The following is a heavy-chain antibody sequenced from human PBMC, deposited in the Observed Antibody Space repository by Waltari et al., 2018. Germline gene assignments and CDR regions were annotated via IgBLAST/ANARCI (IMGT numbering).Heavy chain of an antibody. CDR3: ARGDGNDFWSGSGYYYYMDV. D-gene: IGHD3-3*01. J-gene: IGHJ6*03. V-gene: IGHV4-38-2*02. Sequence: QVQLQESGPGLVKPSETLSLTCTVSGYSISSGYYWGWIRQPPGKGLEWIGSIYHSGSTYYNPSLKSRVTISVDTSKTQFSLKLSSVTAADTAVYYCARGDGNDFWSGSGYYYYMDVWGKGTTVTVSS. CDR2: IYHSGST. CDR1: GYSISSGYY.